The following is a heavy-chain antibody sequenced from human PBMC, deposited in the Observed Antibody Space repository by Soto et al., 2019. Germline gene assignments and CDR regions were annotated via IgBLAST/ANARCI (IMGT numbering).Heavy chain of an antibody. D-gene: IGHD4-17*01. CDR1: GGTFSSYS. CDR2: IIPIFGTA. V-gene: IGHV1-69*13. CDR3: ARESGYGDSNYLFDY. Sequence: SVEVSCKASGGTFSSYSISWVLQAPGQGLEWMGGIIPIFGTANYAQKFQGRVTITADESTSTAYMELSSLRSEDTAVYYCARESGYGDSNYLFDYWGQGTLVTVS. J-gene: IGHJ4*01.